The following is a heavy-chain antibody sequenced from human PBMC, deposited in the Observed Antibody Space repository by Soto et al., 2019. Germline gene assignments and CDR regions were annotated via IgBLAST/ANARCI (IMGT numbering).Heavy chain of an antibody. D-gene: IGHD6-13*01. CDR3: ARAPDSSGWYVVDN. CDR2: ISNSGVTT. J-gene: IGHJ4*02. V-gene: IGHV3-48*03. Sequence: PGGSLRLSCAVSGFSFSGYEMNCGRQAPGKGLEWISYISNSGVTTYYADSVKGRFTISRYNDKNSLFLQMNSLRAEDTAVYYCARAPDSSGWYVVDNWGQGTLVTVSS. CDR1: GFSFSGYE.